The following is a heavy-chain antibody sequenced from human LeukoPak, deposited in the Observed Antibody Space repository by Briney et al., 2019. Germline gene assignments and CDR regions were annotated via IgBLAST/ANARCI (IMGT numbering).Heavy chain of an antibody. CDR2: ISYDGSNK. D-gene: IGHD2-2*01. Sequence: GGSLRLSCAASGFTFSSYAMHWVRQAPGKGLEWVAVISYDGSNKYYADSVKGRFTISRDNSKNTLYLQMNSLRAEDTAVYYCARAEIPIVVVPAAIYPLDYWGQGTLVTVSA. V-gene: IGHV3-30-3*01. J-gene: IGHJ4*02. CDR1: GFTFSSYA. CDR3: ARAEIPIVVVPAAIYPLDY.